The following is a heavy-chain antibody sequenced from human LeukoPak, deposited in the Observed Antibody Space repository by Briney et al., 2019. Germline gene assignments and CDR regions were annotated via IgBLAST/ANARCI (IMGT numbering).Heavy chain of an antibody. J-gene: IGHJ3*02. CDR2: MNPNSGYT. CDR3: ARPREGATPFDI. CDR1: GYTFTSYD. V-gene: IGHV1-8*01. D-gene: IGHD1-26*01. Sequence: GASVKVSCKASGYTFTSYDINWVRQATGQGLEWMGWMNPNSGYTGYAQKFQGRVTMTRNTSISTAYMELSSLRSEDTAVYYCARPREGATPFDIWGQGTMVTVSS.